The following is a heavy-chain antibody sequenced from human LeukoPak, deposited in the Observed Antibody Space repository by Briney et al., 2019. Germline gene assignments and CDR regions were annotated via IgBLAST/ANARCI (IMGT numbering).Heavy chain of an antibody. CDR2: IKEDGDEK. D-gene: IGHD2-2*01. CDR1: GFTFSKYW. CDR3: AKIPTSLGYCSSTSCLDDYYYMDV. V-gene: IGHV3-7*03. J-gene: IGHJ6*03. Sequence: GGSLRLSCAASGFTFSKYWMNWVRQAPGKGLEWVANIKEDGDEKKYVDSVKGRFTISRDNSKNTLYLQMNSLRAEDTAVYYCAKIPTSLGYCSSTSCLDDYYYMDVWGKGTTVTVSS.